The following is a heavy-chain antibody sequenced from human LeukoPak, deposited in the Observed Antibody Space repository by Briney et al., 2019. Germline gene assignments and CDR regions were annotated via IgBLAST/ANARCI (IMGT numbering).Heavy chain of an antibody. CDR2: INWNGGST. D-gene: IGHD6-19*01. CDR1: GFTFDDYG. V-gene: IGHV3-20*01. CDR3: ARWKEGISSGRNPFDY. Sequence: PGGSLRLSCAASGFTFDDYGMSWVRQAPGKGLEWVSGINWNGGSTGYADSVKGRFTISRDNAKNSLYLQMNSLRAEETALYHCARWKEGISSGRNPFDYWGQGTLVTVSS. J-gene: IGHJ4*02.